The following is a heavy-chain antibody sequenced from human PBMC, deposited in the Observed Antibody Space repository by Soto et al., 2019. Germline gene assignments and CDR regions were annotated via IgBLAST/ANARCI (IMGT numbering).Heavy chain of an antibody. J-gene: IGHJ2*01. Sequence: QVQLVQSGAEVKKPGSSVKVSCKASGGTFSSYAISWVRQAPGQGLEWMGGIIPIFGTANDAQKFQGRVTVTGDESTSTAYMELSSLRSEDTAVYYCARTGGYKPHYGYFDLWGRGTLVTVSS. D-gene: IGHD5-12*01. CDR1: GGTFSSYA. V-gene: IGHV1-69*12. CDR2: IIPIFGTA. CDR3: ARTGGYKPHYGYFDL.